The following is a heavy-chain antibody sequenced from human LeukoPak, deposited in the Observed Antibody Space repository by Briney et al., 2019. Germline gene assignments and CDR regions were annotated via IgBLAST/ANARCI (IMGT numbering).Heavy chain of an antibody. D-gene: IGHD5-24*01. V-gene: IGHV4-34*01. CDR2: INHSGST. CDR1: GGSFSGYY. J-gene: IGHJ4*02. Sequence: SETLSLTCAVYGGSFSGYYWSWIRQPPGKGLEWIGEINHSGSTNYNPSLKSRVTISVDTSKNQFSLKLSPVTAADTAVYYCARIRWLQPDYWGQGTLVTVSS. CDR3: ARIRWLQPDY.